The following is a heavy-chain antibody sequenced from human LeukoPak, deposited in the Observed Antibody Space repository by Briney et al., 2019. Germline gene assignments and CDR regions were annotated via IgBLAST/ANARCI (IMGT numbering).Heavy chain of an antibody. CDR2: ISWNSGSI. Sequence: PGRSLRLSCAASGFTFDDYAMHWVRQAPGKGLEWVSGISWNSGSIGYADSVKGRFTISRDNAKNSLYLQMNSLRAEDTALYYCAKAEPYCSSTSCYRENWYFDLWGRGTPVTVSS. CDR1: GFTFDDYA. J-gene: IGHJ2*01. CDR3: AKAEPYCSSTSCYRENWYFDL. D-gene: IGHD2-2*01. V-gene: IGHV3-9*01.